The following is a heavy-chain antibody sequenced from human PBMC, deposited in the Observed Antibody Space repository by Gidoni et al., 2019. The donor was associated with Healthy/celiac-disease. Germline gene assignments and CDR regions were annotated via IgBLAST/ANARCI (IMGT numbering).Heavy chain of an antibody. D-gene: IGHD2-15*01. Sequence: QVQLVESGGGVVQPGRSLRLSCAASGFTFSSYGMHWVRQAPGKGLEWVAVIWYDGSNKYYADSVKGRFTISRDNSKNTLYLQMNSLRAEDTAVYYCARDGRLEGYGMDVWGQGTTVTVSS. J-gene: IGHJ6*02. CDR1: GFTFSSYG. CDR3: ARDGRLEGYGMDV. CDR2: IWYDGSNK. V-gene: IGHV3-33*01.